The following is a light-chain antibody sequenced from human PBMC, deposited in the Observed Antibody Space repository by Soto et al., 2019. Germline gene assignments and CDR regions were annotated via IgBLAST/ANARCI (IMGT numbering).Light chain of an antibody. J-gene: IGKJ5*01. Sequence: EIVLTQSPATLSLSPGDRATLSCRASQGVSRYLAWFQQKPGQTPRLLIYGASNRATGIPDRFSGSGSGTDFTLTISTLEPEDFAVYYCQQRINWPITFGQGTRLEIK. CDR2: GAS. CDR3: QQRINWPIT. CDR1: QGVSRY. V-gene: IGKV3-11*01.